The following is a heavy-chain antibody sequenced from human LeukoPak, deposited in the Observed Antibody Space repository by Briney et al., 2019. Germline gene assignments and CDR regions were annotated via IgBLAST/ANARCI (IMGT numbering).Heavy chain of an antibody. V-gene: IGHV1-69*13. CDR3: ARDRSDSSGYYYATDAFDI. J-gene: IGHJ3*02. CDR1: GGTFINYA. Sequence: SVKVSCKAPGGTFINYAISWVRQAPGQGLEWMGGIIPIFGTANYAQKFQGRVTITADESTSTAYMELSSLRSEDTAVYYCARDRSDSSGYYYATDAFDIWGQGTMVTVSS. D-gene: IGHD3-22*01. CDR2: IIPIFGTA.